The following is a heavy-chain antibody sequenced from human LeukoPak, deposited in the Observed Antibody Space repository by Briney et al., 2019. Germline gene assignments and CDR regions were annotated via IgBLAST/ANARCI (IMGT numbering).Heavy chain of an antibody. V-gene: IGHV3-74*01. CDR3: ARGGLDYYDSSGSLYAFDI. J-gene: IGHJ3*02. D-gene: IGHD3-22*01. CDR2: INSDRTST. CDR1: GFTFSSYW. Sequence: PGGSLRLSCAASGFTFSSYWMHWVRQAPGKGLVWVSRINSDRTSTTYADSVKGRFTISRDNAKNTLYLQMNSLRAEDTAVFYCARGGLDYYDSSGSLYAFDIWGQGTLVTVSS.